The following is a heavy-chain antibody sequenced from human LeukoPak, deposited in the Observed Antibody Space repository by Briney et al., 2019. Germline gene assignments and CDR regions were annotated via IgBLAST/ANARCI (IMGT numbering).Heavy chain of an antibody. D-gene: IGHD6-13*01. CDR1: GGSISSSSYY. Sequence: SETLSLTCTVSGGSISSSSYYWGWIRQPPGKGLEWIGSIYYSGSTYYNPSLKSRVTISVDTSKNQFSLKLSSVTAADTAVYYCARRRAAAGSALDYWGQGTLVTVSS. CDR3: ARRRAAAGSALDY. V-gene: IGHV4-39*01. CDR2: IYYSGST. J-gene: IGHJ4*02.